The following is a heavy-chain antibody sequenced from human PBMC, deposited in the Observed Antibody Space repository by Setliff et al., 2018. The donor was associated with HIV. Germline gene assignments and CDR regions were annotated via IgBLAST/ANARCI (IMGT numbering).Heavy chain of an antibody. D-gene: IGHD3-3*01. Sequence: ASETLSLTCAVYGGSFSDYYWTWVRQVPGKGLEWVSGINWNGDNTDYADSVKGRFTVSRDNAKSSLYLQMNSLRAEDTAVYYCARVLLMTNAVYGVVSNQFDPWGQGSRVTVSS. CDR1: GGSFSDYY. CDR3: ARVLLMTNAVYGVVSNQFDP. J-gene: IGHJ5*02. CDR2: INWNGDNT. V-gene: IGHV3-20*04.